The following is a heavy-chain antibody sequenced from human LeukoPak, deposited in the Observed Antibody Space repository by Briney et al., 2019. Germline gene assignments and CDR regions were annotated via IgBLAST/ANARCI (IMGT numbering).Heavy chain of an antibody. CDR2: IYSGGST. D-gene: IGHD2-8*02. CDR3: ARSLLGVFDY. J-gene: IGHJ4*02. CDR1: GFTVSSNY. V-gene: IGHV3-66*02. Sequence: PGGSLRLSCAASGFTVSSNYMSWARQAPGKGLEWVSVIYSGGSTYYADSVKGRFTISRDNSKNTLYLQMNSLRAEDTAVYYCARSLLGVFDYWGQGTLVTVSS.